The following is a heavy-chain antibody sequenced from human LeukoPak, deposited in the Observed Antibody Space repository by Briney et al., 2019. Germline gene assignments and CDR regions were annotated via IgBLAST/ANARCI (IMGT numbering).Heavy chain of an antibody. V-gene: IGHV4-34*01. Sequence: SETLSLTCAVYGVSFSGYYRSWIRQPPGKGLEWIGEINHSGSTNYNPSLKSRVTISVDTSKNQFSLKLSSVTAADTAVYYCASELRFLGGRNYYYYYGMDVWGQGTTVTVSS. CDR1: GVSFSGYY. J-gene: IGHJ6*02. D-gene: IGHD3-3*01. CDR3: ASELRFLGGRNYYYYYGMDV. CDR2: INHSGST.